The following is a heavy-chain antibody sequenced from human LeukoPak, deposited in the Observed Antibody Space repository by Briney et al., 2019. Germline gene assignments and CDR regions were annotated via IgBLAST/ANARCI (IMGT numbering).Heavy chain of an antibody. CDR2: ISYDGSNK. D-gene: IGHD5-18*01. J-gene: IGHJ4*02. CDR1: GFTFSSYA. V-gene: IGHV3-30-3*01. CDR3: ARAYGYSYGSFDY. Sequence: GGSLRLSCAASGFTFSSYAMHWVRQAPGKGLEWVAVISYDGSNKYYADSVKGRFTISRDNSKNTLYLQMNGLRAEDTAVYYCARAYGYSYGSFDYWGQGTLVTVSS.